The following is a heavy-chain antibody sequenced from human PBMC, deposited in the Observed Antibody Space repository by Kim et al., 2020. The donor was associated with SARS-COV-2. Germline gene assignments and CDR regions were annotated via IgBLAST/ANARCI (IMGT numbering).Heavy chain of an antibody. J-gene: IGHJ6*03. CDR3: ARHHIYYYYMDV. V-gene: IGHV4-39*01. Sequence: YSNPSLTSRVTISVDTSKNQFSLKLSSVTAADAAVYYCARHHIYYYYMDVWGKGTTVTVSS.